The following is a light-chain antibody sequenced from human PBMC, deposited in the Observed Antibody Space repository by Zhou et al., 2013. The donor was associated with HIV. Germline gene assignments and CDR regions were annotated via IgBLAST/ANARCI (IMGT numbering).Light chain of an antibody. CDR2: TAS. V-gene: IGKV1-39*01. CDR3: QQSYTTPET. J-gene: IGKJ4*01. CDR1: QSIDNY. Sequence: DIQMTQSPSSLSASVGDRVTISCRASQSIDNYLNWYQQRPGKAPKLLIYTASSLQSGVPSRFSGSGYGTDFTLTISSLQPEDFANYYCQQSYTTPETFGGRTKVEMK.